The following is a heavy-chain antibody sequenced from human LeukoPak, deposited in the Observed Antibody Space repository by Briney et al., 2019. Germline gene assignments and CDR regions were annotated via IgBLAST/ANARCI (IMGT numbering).Heavy chain of an antibody. D-gene: IGHD3-22*01. J-gene: IGHJ3*02. CDR3: ASAFITMTLFDI. CDR2: IYTSGST. V-gene: IGHV4-61*02. Sequence: PSETLSLTCTVSGGSISSGSYYWSWIRQSAGKGLEWIGRIYTSGSTNYNPSLKSRVTISVDTSKNQFSLKLSSVTAADTAVYCCASAFITMTLFDIWGQGTMVTVSS. CDR1: GGSISSGSYY.